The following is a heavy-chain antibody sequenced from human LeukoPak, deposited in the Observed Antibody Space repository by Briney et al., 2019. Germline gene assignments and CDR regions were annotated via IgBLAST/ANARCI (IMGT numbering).Heavy chain of an antibody. V-gene: IGHV4-39*07. Sequence: MSSETLSLTCTVSGGSISSSSYYWGWIRQPPGKGLEWVGNIYYSGSTYYNPSLESRVTISVDTSKNQFSLKLSSVTAADTAVYYCASLLKQTPAAAPGGPPDYYYMDVWGKGTTVTVSS. D-gene: IGHD6-13*01. CDR1: GGSISSSSYY. CDR2: IYYSGST. CDR3: ASLLKQTPAAAPGGPPDYYYMDV. J-gene: IGHJ6*03.